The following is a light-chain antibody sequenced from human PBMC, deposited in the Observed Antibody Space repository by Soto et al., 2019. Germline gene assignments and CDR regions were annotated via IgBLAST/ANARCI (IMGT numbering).Light chain of an antibody. J-gene: IGLJ2*01. CDR3: QSYDSSLGGSI. V-gene: IGLV1-40*01. CDR1: SSNIGAGYD. Sequence: QSVLTQPPSVSGAPGQRVTISCTGSSSNIGAGYDVHWYQQLPGTAPKLLIYGNSNRPSGVPDRFPGSKSGTSASLAITGLQAEDGAESYCQSYDSSLGGSIFGGGTKLTVL. CDR2: GNS.